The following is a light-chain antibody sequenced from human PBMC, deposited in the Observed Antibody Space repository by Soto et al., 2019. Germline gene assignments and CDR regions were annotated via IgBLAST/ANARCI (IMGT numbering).Light chain of an antibody. Sequence: QAVLTQPPSASGTPGQRVTLSCSGSSSNIGFNAVNWYQQLPGTAPKLLMHGNSQRPSGVPDRFSGSKSGNTASLTVSGLQAEDEGDYYCCSYAGNFIWVFGGGTKLTVL. CDR3: CSYAGNFIWV. CDR1: SSNIGFNA. V-gene: IGLV1-44*01. J-gene: IGLJ3*02. CDR2: GNS.